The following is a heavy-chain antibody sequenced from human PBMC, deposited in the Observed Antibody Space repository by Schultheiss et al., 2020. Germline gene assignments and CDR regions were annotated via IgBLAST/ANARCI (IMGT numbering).Heavy chain of an antibody. V-gene: IGHV4-4*02. Sequence: SETLSLTCAVFGGFISSSNWWSWVRQPPGKGLEWIGSIYHSGSTYYNPSLKSRVTISVDTSKNQFSLKLSSVTAADTAVYYCATEAGPINWFDPWGQGTLVTVSS. CDR1: GGFISSSNW. CDR2: IYHSGST. CDR3: ATEAGPINWFDP. J-gene: IGHJ5*02. D-gene: IGHD5-24*01.